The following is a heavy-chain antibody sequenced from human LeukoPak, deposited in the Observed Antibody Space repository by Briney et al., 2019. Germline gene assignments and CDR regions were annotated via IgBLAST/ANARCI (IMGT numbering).Heavy chain of an antibody. V-gene: IGHV3-23*01. J-gene: IGHJ6*04. CDR1: GFPFSSYA. CDR3: AKASAGSGRALYYYGMDV. CDR2: ISASGGST. Sequence: PGGSLRLSCAASGFPFSSYAMTWVRQAPGKGLEWVSAISASGGSTYYADSVRGRFTISRDNSKNTLYLQMNSLRAEDTAVYYCAKASAGSGRALYYYGMDVWGKGTTVTVSP. D-gene: IGHD3-10*01.